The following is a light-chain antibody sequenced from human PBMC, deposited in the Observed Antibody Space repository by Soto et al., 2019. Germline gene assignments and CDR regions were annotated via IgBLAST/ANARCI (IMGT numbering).Light chain of an antibody. CDR3: QQYSSHRT. Sequence: DIQMTQTPSTLSASVGDRVTINCRASQNVNDYLAWYQQKPGNSPKVLIYDASTLESGVPSRFSGSGSGTEFTLTLSGLQADDFATYYCQQYSSHRTFGQGTQVEVK. CDR1: QNVNDY. V-gene: IGKV1-5*01. CDR2: DAS. J-gene: IGKJ1*01.